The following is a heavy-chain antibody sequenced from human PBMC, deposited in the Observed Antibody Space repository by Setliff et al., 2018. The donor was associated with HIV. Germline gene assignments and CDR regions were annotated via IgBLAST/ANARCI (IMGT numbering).Heavy chain of an antibody. CDR1: GYSISSGYY. D-gene: IGHD7-27*01. J-gene: IGHJ3*02. V-gene: IGHV4-38-2*01. CDR3: ARKKTGQFGAFNM. CDR2: IYHSGST. Sequence: SETLSLTCAVSGYSISSGYYWGWIRQPPGKGLEWIGSIYHSGSTYYNPSLKSRVTISVDTSKNQFSLKLSSVTAADTAVYYCARKKTGQFGAFNMWGRGTLVTVSS.